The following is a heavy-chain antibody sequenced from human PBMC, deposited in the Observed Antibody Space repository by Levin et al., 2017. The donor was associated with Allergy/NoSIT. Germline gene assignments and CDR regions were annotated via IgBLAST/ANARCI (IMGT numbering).Heavy chain of an antibody. D-gene: IGHD1-26*01. V-gene: IGHV3-21*01. CDR2: ISSSSSYI. CDR1: GFTFSSYR. J-gene: IGHJ3*02. Sequence: GASVKVSCAASGFTFSSYRMNWVRQAPGKGLEWVSSISSSSSYIYYADSVKGRFTISRDNAKNSLYLQMNSLRAEDTAVYYCARGGSYYAFDIWGQGTMVTVSS. CDR3: ARGGSYYAFDI.